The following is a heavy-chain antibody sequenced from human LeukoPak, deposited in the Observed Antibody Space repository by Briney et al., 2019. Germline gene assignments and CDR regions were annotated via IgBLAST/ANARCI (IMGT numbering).Heavy chain of an antibody. J-gene: IGHJ3*02. Sequence: SVKVSCKASGGTFSSYAISWVRQAPGQGLEWMGGIIPIFGTANYAQEFQGRVTITADESTSTAYMELSSLRSEDTAVYYCARLIPTYIAAAGTSAFDIWGQGTMVTVSS. CDR3: ARLIPTYIAAAGTSAFDI. CDR2: IIPIFGTA. V-gene: IGHV1-69*13. D-gene: IGHD6-13*01. CDR1: GGTFSSYA.